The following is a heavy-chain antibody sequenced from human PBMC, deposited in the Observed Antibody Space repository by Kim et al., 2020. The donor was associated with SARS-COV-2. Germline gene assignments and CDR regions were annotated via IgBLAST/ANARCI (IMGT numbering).Heavy chain of an antibody. J-gene: IGHJ4*02. D-gene: IGHD1-1*01. V-gene: IGHV3-30*18. CDR1: GFTFSSYG. Sequence: GGSLRLSCAASGFTFSSYGMHWVRQAPGKGLEWVTVISYDGSNKYYADSVKGRFTISRDNSKNTLYLQMNSLRAEDTAVYYCAKDRNWNYFEYWGQGTLVTVSS. CDR3: AKDRNWNYFEY. CDR2: ISYDGSNK.